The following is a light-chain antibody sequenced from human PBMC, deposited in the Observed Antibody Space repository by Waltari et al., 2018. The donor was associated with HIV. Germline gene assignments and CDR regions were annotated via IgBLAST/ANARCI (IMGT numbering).Light chain of an antibody. J-gene: IGLJ2*01. Sequence: QSVLTPPPSASGTPGQRVTISCSGSSSNIGTNYVYWYQQLPGTAPKLLIYRNNQRPSGVPERFSGSKSGTSASLAISGLRSEDEADYYCAAWDDSLSGVVFGGGTKLTVL. CDR3: AAWDDSLSGVV. V-gene: IGLV1-47*01. CDR2: RNN. CDR1: SSNIGTNY.